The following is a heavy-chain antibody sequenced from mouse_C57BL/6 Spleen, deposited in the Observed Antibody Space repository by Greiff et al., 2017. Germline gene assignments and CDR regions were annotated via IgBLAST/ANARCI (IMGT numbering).Heavy chain of an antibody. CDR3: ARNHDYGSSYRSYFDY. Sequence: QVQLKQSGPGLVQPSQSLSITCTVSGFSLTSYGVHWVRQSPGKGLEWLGVIWSGGSTDYNAAFISRLSISKDNSKSQVFFKMNSLQADDTAIYYCARNHDYGSSYRSYFDYWGQGTTLTVSS. V-gene: IGHV2-2*01. CDR2: IWSGGST. CDR1: GFSLTSYG. D-gene: IGHD1-1*01. J-gene: IGHJ2*01.